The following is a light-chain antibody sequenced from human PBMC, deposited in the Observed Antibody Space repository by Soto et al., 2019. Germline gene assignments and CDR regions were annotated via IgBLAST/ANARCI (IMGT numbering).Light chain of an antibody. Sequence: EIVLTQSPGTLSLSPGERATLSCRASQTVRNNYLAWYQQKPGQAPRLLIYDASSRATGIQDRFSGGGSGTDFTLTIRRLEPEDFAVYYCQQFSSYPLTFGGGTKVDI. J-gene: IGKJ4*01. V-gene: IGKV3-20*01. CDR2: DAS. CDR1: QTVRNNY. CDR3: QQFSSYPLT.